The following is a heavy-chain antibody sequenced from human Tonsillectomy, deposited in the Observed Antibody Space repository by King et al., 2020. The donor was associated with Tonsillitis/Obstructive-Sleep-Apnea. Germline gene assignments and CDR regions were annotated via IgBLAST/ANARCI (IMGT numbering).Heavy chain of an antibody. CDR3: ARGTTVVYYYYYHQEV. J-gene: IGHJ6*03. V-gene: IGHV2-26*01. CDR2: IFWNDEK. D-gene: IGHD1-1*01. Sequence: FTLKESGPVLVKPTETLTLTCTVSGFSLSNARMGVSWIRQPPGKALEWLAHIFWNDEKSYSTSLKSRLTISKDTSKSQVVLTMTNMDPVDTATYYCARGTTVVYYYYYHQEVWGKGTTVTVSS. CDR1: GFSLSNARMG.